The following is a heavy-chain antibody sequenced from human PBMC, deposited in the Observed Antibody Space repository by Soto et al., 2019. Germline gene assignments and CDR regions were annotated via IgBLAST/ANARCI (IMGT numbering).Heavy chain of an antibody. CDR3: ASGTSYRNYYYGMDV. V-gene: IGHV5-51*01. CDR1: GYSFTSYW. CDR2: IYPGDSDT. D-gene: IGHD1-26*01. J-gene: IGHJ6*02. Sequence: GESLKISCNGSGYSFTSYWIGWVRQMPGKGLEWMGIIYPGDSDTRYSPSFQGQVTISADKSISTAYLQWSSLKASDTAMYYCASGTSYRNYYYGMDVWGQGTTVTVSS.